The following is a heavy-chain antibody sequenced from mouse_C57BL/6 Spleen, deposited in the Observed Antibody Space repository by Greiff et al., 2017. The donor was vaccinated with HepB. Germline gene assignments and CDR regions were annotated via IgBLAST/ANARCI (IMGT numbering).Heavy chain of an antibody. D-gene: IGHD1-1*01. CDR1: GFTFSSYA. J-gene: IGHJ2*01. Sequence: EVKLVESGGGLVKPGGSLKLSCAASGFTFSSYAMSWVRQTPEKRLEWVATISDGGSYTYYPDNVKGRFTISRDNAKNNLYLQMSHLKSEDTAKYYCSRGGYGYNFYFDYWGQGTTLTVSS. V-gene: IGHV5-4*03. CDR3: SRGGYGYNFYFDY. CDR2: ISDGGSYT.